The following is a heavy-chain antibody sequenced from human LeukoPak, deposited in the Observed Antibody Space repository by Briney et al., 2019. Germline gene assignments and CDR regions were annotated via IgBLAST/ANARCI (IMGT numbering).Heavy chain of an antibody. J-gene: IGHJ4*02. Sequence: PGGSLRLSCAASGFTFSSYSMNWVRQAPGKGLEWASYISSSSSTIYYADSVKGRFTISRDNAKNSLYLQMNSLRAEDTAVYYCARDGWRSSVCFDYWGQGTLVTVSS. CDR2: ISSSSSTI. D-gene: IGHD6-19*01. V-gene: IGHV3-48*01. CDR3: ARDGWRSSVCFDY. CDR1: GFTFSSYS.